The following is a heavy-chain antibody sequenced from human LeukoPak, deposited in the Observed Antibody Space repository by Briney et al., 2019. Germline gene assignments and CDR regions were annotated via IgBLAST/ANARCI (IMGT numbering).Heavy chain of an antibody. J-gene: IGHJ5*02. D-gene: IGHD5-18*01. V-gene: IGHV4-59*01. CDR1: GGSISSYY. Sequence: PSETLSLTCTVSGGSISSYYWSWIRQPPGKGLEWIGYIYYSGSTNYNPSLKSRVTISVDTSKNQFSLKLSSVTAADTAVYYCARDRRYSYGFWFDPWGQGTLVTVSS. CDR3: ARDRRYSYGFWFDP. CDR2: IYYSGST.